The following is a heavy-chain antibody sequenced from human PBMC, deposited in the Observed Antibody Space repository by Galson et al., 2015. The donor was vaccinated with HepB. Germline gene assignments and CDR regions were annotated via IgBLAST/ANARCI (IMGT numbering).Heavy chain of an antibody. D-gene: IGHD1-26*01. V-gene: IGHV3-13*01. CDR2: IGTAGDT. CDR3: ARGLVGADAFDI. CDR1: GFTFSSYD. Sequence: SLRLSCAASGFTFSSYDMHWVRQATGKGLEWVSAIGTAGDTYYPGSVKGRFTISRENAKNSLYLQMNSLRAGDTAVYYCARGLVGADAFDIWGQGTMVTVSS. J-gene: IGHJ3*02.